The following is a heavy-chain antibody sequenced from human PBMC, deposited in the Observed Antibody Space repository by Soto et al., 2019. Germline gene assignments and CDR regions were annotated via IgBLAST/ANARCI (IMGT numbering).Heavy chain of an antibody. Sequence: GGSLRLSCAASGFTVSSNYMSWVRQAPGKGLEWISVIYSGGSTYYADSVKGRFTISRDNSKNTLYLQMNSLRAEDTAVYYCARDVKLELRLAYYYYMDVWGKGTTVTVSS. CDR1: GFTVSSNY. D-gene: IGHD1-7*01. CDR2: IYSGGST. V-gene: IGHV3-66*01. CDR3: ARDVKLELRLAYYYYMDV. J-gene: IGHJ6*03.